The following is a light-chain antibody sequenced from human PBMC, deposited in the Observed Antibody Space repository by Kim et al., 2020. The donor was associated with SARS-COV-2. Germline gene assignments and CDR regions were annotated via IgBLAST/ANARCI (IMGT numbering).Light chain of an antibody. CDR2: GAS. Sequence: EIVLTQSPGTLSLSPGERATLSCRASQSVSSNYLAWYQQKPGQAPRLLIYGASSRATGIPDRFSGSGSGTDFTLTISRLEPEDFAVYYCQQGFTFGPGTKVDIK. V-gene: IGKV3-20*01. J-gene: IGKJ3*01. CDR3: QQGFT. CDR1: QSVSSNY.